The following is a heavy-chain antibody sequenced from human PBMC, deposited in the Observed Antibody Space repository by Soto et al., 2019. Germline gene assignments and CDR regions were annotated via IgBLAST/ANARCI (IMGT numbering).Heavy chain of an antibody. CDR1: GGSFSGYY. Sequence: SEILSLTCAVYGGSFSGYYWSWIRQPPGKGLEWIGEINHSGSTNYIPSLKSRVTMSVDTSKNQFSLKLNSVTAADTAVYYCARERSRGSAAAGTVEYWGQGTLVTVSS. CDR3: ARERSRGSAAAGTVEY. V-gene: IGHV4-34*01. D-gene: IGHD6-13*01. CDR2: INHSGST. J-gene: IGHJ4*02.